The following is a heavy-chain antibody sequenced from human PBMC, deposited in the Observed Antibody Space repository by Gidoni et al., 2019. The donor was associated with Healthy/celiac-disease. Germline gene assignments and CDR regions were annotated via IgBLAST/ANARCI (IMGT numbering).Heavy chain of an antibody. D-gene: IGHD3-9*01. CDR1: GSAFSSYS. CDR2: ISSSSSYI. J-gene: IGHJ5*02. CDR3: ARGDYDILTYNWFDP. V-gene: IGHV3-21*01. Sequence: EVQLVESGGGLVKPGGSLRLSCAASGSAFSSYSMNWVRQAPGKGLEWVSSISSSSSYIYYADSVKGRFTISRDNAKNSLYLQMNSLRAEDTAVYYCARGDYDILTYNWFDPWGQGTLVTVSS.